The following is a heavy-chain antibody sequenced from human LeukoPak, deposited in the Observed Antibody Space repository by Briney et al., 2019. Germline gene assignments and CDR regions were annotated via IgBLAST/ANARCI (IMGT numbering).Heavy chain of an antibody. CDR3: AKGTSSSCYSAPNY. Sequence: GGSLRLSCAASGFTFSSYAMSWVRQAPGKGLEWVSAISGSGGSTYYADSVKGRFTISRDNSKNTLYLQLNSLRAEDTAVYYCAKGTSSSCYSAPNYWGQGTLVTVSS. CDR1: GFTFSSYA. V-gene: IGHV3-23*01. J-gene: IGHJ4*02. D-gene: IGHD2-15*01. CDR2: ISGSGGST.